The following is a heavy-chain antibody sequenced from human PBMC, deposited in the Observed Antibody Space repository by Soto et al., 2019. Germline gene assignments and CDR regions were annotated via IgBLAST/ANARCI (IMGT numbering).Heavy chain of an antibody. CDR2: FSGSGGST. CDR3: ASPYRIVGATDAFDI. V-gene: IGHV3-23*01. Sequence: GGSLRLSCAASGFTFSSYAMSWVRQAPGKGLEWVSGFSGSGGSTYYADSVKGRFTISRDNSKNTLYLQMNSLRAEDTAVYYCASPYRIVGATDAFDIWGQGTMVTVSS. CDR1: GFTFSSYA. D-gene: IGHD1-26*01. J-gene: IGHJ3*02.